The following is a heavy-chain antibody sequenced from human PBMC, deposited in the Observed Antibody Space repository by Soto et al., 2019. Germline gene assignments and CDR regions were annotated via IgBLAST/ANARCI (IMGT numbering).Heavy chain of an antibody. D-gene: IGHD4-4*01. CDR3: ARDQGTLTTFYYYYAMDV. CDR2: IWDDGSNK. Sequence: GGSLRLSCAASGFTFRTYGMHWVRHAPGKGLEWVAVIWDDGSNKYYADSVKGRFTISRDNSKNTLYLQMNSLRAEDTAAYYCARDQGTLTTFYYYYAMDVWGQGTTVTVSS. V-gene: IGHV3-33*01. J-gene: IGHJ6*02. CDR1: GFTFRTYG.